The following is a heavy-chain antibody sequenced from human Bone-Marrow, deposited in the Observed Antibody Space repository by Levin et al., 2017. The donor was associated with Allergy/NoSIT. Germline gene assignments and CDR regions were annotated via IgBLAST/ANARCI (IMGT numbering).Heavy chain of an antibody. CDR3: AITTTGTPLGPLDY. V-gene: IGHV1-2*02. D-gene: IGHD1-1*01. CDR2: INPRNGDT. J-gene: IGHJ4*01. Sequence: GASVKVSCKASGYKFTAYYIHWVRQAPGQRPEWMAWINPRNGDTGNAERFQGRVTMTRDPSINTAYLEASDLRSGDTAIYYCAITTTGTPLGPLDYWGQGTLVTVSS. CDR1: GYKFTAYY.